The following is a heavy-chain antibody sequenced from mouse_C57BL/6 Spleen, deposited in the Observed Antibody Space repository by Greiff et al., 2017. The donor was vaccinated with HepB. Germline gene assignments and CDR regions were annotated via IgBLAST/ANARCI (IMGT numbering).Heavy chain of an antibody. V-gene: IGHV1-80*01. Sequence: QVQLLQSGAELVKPGASVKISCKASGYAFSSYWMNWVKQRPGKGLEWIGQIYPGDGDTNYNGKFKGKATLTADKSSSTAYMQLSSLTSEDSAVYFCARDGNPAWFAYWGQGTLVTVSA. CDR3: ARDGNPAWFAY. CDR1: GYAFSSYW. D-gene: IGHD2-1*01. CDR2: IYPGDGDT. J-gene: IGHJ3*01.